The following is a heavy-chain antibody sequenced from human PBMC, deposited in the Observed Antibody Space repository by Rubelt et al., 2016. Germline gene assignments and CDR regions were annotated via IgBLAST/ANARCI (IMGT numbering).Heavy chain of an antibody. CDR1: GGSISSSSYY. CDR3: ASCSGGSNDAFDI. V-gene: IGHV4-39*01. J-gene: IGHJ3*02. D-gene: IGHD2-15*01. Sequence: QLQLQESGPGLVKPSETLSLTCTVSGGSISSSSYYWGWIRQPPGKGLEWIGSIYYSWSTYYNPSLKSRVTISVDTSKNQFSLKLSSVTAADTAVDYCASCSGGSNDAFDIWGQGTMVTVSS. CDR2: IYYSWST.